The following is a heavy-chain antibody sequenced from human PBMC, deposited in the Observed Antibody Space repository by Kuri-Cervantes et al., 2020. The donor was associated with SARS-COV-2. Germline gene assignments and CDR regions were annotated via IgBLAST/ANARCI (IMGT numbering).Heavy chain of an antibody. CDR1: GYTFTSYD. V-gene: IGHV1-8*03. D-gene: IGHD3-3*01. J-gene: IGHJ6*03. CDR3: ARGRYVGSGSSYYYYYYMDV. Sequence: ASVKVSCKASGYTFTSYDINWVRQATGQGLEWMGWMNPNSGNTGYAQKFQGRVTITADESTSTAYMELSSLRSEDTAVYYCARGRYVGSGSSYYYYYYMDVWGKGTTVTVSS. CDR2: MNPNSGNT.